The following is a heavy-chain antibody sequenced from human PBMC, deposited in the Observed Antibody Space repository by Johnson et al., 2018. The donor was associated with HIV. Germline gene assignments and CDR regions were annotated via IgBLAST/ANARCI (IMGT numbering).Heavy chain of an antibody. V-gene: IGHV3-23*04. D-gene: IGHD3-3*01. CDR1: GFAFSSYA. J-gene: IGHJ3*02. CDR2: VTGTGGDT. CDR3: ATEDFRLTAFDI. Sequence: VQLVESGGGVVQPGRSLRLSCAASGFAFSSYAMHWVRQAPGTGLEWVAGVTGTGGDTYYAESVKGRFTISRDNSKNNLYLQMNKLIAEDTAMYYCATEDFRLTAFDIWGQGTMVTVSS.